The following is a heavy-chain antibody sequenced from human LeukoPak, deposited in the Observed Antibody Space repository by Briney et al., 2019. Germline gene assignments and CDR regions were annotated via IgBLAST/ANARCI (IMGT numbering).Heavy chain of an antibody. D-gene: IGHD3-3*01. CDR2: IWYDGSNK. Sequence: GGSLRLSCAASGFTFSSYGMHWVRQAPGKGLEWVAVIWYDGSNKYYADSVKGRFTISRDNSKNTLYLQMNSLRAEDTAVYYCARFGDYSNSYFDYWGQGTLVTVSS. J-gene: IGHJ4*02. CDR1: GFTFSSYG. V-gene: IGHV3-33*01. CDR3: ARFGDYSNSYFDY.